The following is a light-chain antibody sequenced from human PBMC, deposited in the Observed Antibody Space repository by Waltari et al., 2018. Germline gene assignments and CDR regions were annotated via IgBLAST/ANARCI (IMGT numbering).Light chain of an antibody. CDR3: QQFGSSPEM. V-gene: IGKV3-20*01. CDR2: GAS. CDR1: QSINTY. Sequence: IVLTQSPDTLSLSPGEGATLSCRASQSINTYLAWYQQRPGQAPRLLIYGASTRATGTPDRFSGSGSGTDFTLSISRLEPEDFAVYYCQQFGSSPEMFGPGTKVEIK. J-gene: IGKJ1*01.